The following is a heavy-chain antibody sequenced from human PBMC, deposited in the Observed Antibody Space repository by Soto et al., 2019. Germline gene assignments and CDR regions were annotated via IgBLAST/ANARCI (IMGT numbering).Heavy chain of an antibody. CDR3: AGTYYDSSGYCDY. Sequence: QLQLQESGSGLVKPSQTLSLTCAVSGGSISSGGYSWSWIRQPPGKGLEWIGYIYHSGSTYYNPSLKSRVTISVDRSKNQFSLKLSSVTAADTAVYYCAGTYYDSSGYCDYWGQGTLVTVSS. CDR2: IYHSGST. V-gene: IGHV4-30-2*01. CDR1: GGSISSGGYS. D-gene: IGHD3-22*01. J-gene: IGHJ4*02.